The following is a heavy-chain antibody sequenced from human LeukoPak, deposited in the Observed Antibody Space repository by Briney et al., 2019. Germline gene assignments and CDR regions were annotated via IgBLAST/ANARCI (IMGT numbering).Heavy chain of an antibody. J-gene: IGHJ4*02. CDR1: GFAFSSYA. CDR3: AKRLGDY. Sequence: PGGSLRLSCAASGFAFSSYAMSWVRQAPGKGLEWVSTISGSGGTTYYSDAVKGRFTISRDDSKNTLYLRMNSLRAEDTAVYYCAKRLGDYWGQGTLVTVSS. CDR2: ISGSGGTT. D-gene: IGHD3-10*01. V-gene: IGHV3-23*01.